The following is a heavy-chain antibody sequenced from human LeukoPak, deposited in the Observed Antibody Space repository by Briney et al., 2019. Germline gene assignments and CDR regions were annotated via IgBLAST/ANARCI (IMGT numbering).Heavy chain of an antibody. D-gene: IGHD4-17*01. CDR1: GHTFSGNY. V-gene: IGHV1-2*02. Sequence: ASVKVSCKASGHTFSGNYMHWVRQAPRQGLEWMGWTNPNSGGTNYAQKFQGRVTMTRDTSISTAYMELSRLRSDDTAVYYCARVTLTTVTASDYWGQGTLVTVSS. J-gene: IGHJ4*02. CDR2: TNPNSGGT. CDR3: ARVTLTTVTASDY.